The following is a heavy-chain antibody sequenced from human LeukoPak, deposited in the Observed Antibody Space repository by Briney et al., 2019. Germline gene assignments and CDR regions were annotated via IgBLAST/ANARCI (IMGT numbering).Heavy chain of an antibody. D-gene: IGHD5-24*01. J-gene: IGHJ3*02. CDR1: GYTFTSYG. CDR3: ARDQGDGYNPEAFDI. CDR2: ISAYNGNT. Sequence: ASVKVSCKASGYTFTSYGISWVRQAPGQGLEWMGWISAYNGNTNYAQKLQGRVTMTTDTSTSTAYMGLSSLRSEDTAVYYCARDQGDGYNPEAFDIWGQGTMITVSS. V-gene: IGHV1-18*01.